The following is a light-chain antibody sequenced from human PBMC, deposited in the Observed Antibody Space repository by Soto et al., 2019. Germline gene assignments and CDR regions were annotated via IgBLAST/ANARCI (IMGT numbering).Light chain of an antibody. Sequence: QSVLTQPPSVSGAPGQRVTISCTGSSSNIGAGYDVHWYQQLPGTAPKLLIYGNSNRPSGVPDRFSGSKSGTSASLAITGLQAEDEADYHCQSYDSSLSGLDVFGTGTKVTVL. CDR2: GNS. CDR3: QSYDSSLSGLDV. J-gene: IGLJ1*01. V-gene: IGLV1-40*01. CDR1: SSNIGAGYD.